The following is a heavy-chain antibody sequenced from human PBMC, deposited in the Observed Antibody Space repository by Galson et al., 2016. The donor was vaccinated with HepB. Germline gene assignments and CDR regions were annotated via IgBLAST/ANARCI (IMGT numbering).Heavy chain of an antibody. CDR3: ARDPRKIRYQLLEMYYYYYAMDV. Sequence: QSGAEVKKPGASVKVSCKASGYTFTTYGISWVRQAPGQGLEWMGWISAYNGNTNYAQKLQGRVTMTTDTSTSTAYMELRSLRSDDTAVYYCARDPRKIRYQLLEMYYYYYAMDVWGQGTTVTVSS. J-gene: IGHJ6*02. CDR1: GYTFTTYG. CDR2: ISAYNGNT. D-gene: IGHD2-2*01. V-gene: IGHV1-18*01.